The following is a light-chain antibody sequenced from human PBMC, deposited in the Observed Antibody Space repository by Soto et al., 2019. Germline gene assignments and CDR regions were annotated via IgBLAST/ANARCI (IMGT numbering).Light chain of an antibody. CDR3: RHYNSYSPT. CDR2: DAS. V-gene: IGKV1-5*01. CDR1: QTIDNW. J-gene: IGKJ1*01. Sequence: DIQMTQSPSYLSASVGDRVTITCRASQTIDNWLAWYQQKPGKAPKLLIYDASSLESGVPSRFSGSGSGTEFTLSISSLQPDDFATYYCRHYNSYSPTFGQGTKVDIK.